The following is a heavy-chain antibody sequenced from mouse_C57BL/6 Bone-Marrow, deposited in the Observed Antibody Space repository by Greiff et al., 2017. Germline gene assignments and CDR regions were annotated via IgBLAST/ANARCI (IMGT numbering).Heavy chain of an antibody. V-gene: IGHV1-64*01. J-gene: IGHJ2*01. CDR2: IHPNSGIT. D-gene: IGHD1-1*01. CDR1: GYTLITSF. Sequence: FSSPASGYTLITSFLPPVKQRPGHFLEWIGMIHPNSGITNSPSKFKSKATLPVDKSSSTAYMQLSSLTSEDSAVYYCARGLATVVATDYWGQGTTLTVS. CDR3: ARGLATVVATDY.